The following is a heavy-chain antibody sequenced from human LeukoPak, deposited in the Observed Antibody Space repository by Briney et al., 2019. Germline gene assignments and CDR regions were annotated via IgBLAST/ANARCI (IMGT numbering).Heavy chain of an antibody. J-gene: IGHJ4*02. V-gene: IGHV3-23*01. CDR1: GFTFSSYA. CDR2: TSGSGGST. CDR3: AKNGGSQCYSHLDS. D-gene: IGHD2-15*01. Sequence: GGSLRLSCAASGFTFSSYAMSWVRQAPGKGLEWVSGTSGSGGSTYYAGSVKGRFTISRDNSKNTLYLQMNSLRVEDTAVYYCAKNGGSQCYSHLDSWGQGTPVTVSS.